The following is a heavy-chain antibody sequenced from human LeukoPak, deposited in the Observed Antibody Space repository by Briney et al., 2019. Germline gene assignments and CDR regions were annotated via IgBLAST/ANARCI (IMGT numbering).Heavy chain of an antibody. CDR2: IYHSGST. Sequence: SETLSLTCTVSGGSISSYYWSWIRQPPGKGLEWIGSIYHSGSTYYNPSLKSRVTISVDTSKNQFSLKLNSVTAADTAVYYCAKTGRQYSSSSGFHYWGQGTLVTVSS. V-gene: IGHV4-59*04. D-gene: IGHD6-13*01. J-gene: IGHJ4*02. CDR3: AKTGRQYSSSSGFHY. CDR1: GGSISSYY.